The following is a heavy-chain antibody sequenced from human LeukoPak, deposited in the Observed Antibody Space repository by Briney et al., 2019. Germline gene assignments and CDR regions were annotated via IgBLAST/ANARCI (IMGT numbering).Heavy chain of an antibody. CDR2: IYHSGST. CDR1: GYSISSGYY. V-gene: IGHV4-38-2*01. J-gene: IGHJ4*02. D-gene: IGHD6-13*01. Sequence: PSETLSLTCAVSGYSISSGYYWGWIRQPPGKGLVWIGSIYHSGSTYYNPSLKSRVTISVDTSKNQFSLKLSSVTAADTAVYYCGVGKEQLALYYFDYWGQGTLVTVSS. CDR3: GVGKEQLALYYFDY.